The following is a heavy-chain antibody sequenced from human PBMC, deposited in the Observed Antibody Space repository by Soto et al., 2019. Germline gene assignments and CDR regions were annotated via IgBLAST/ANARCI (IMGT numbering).Heavy chain of an antibody. CDR3: ARGGHVVVVTAAFDY. CDR1: GDTFTDYY. D-gene: IGHD2-21*02. J-gene: IGHJ4*02. Sequence: QVQLVQSGAEVKKPGASVKVSCKASGDTFTDYYIHWVRQAPGQGLEWMGTVNPSGGHTTYAQHFLGRMTMTRDTSTSTLYMERTSLTSEETAVYYCARGGHVVVVTAAFDYWGQVTLVTVSS. V-gene: IGHV1-46*01. CDR2: VNPSGGHT.